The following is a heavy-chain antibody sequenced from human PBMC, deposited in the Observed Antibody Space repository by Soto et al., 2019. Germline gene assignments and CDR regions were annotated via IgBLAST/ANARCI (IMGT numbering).Heavy chain of an antibody. CDR2: IYYSGST. D-gene: IGHD6-13*01. Sequence: QVQLQESGPGLVKPAQTLSLTCTVSGGSISSGDYYWSWIRQLPGKGLEWIGYIYYSGSTYYNPALKSRVTISGDTSKNQFSLKLNSVTASDTAVYNCARVWYSGRRMDYWGQGTLVTVSS. V-gene: IGHV4-30-4*01. CDR1: GGSISSGDYY. J-gene: IGHJ4*02. CDR3: ARVWYSGRRMDY.